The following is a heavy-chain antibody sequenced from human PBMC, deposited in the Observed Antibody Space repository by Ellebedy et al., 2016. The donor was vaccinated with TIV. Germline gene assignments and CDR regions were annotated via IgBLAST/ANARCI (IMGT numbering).Heavy chain of an antibody. J-gene: IGHJ6*02. D-gene: IGHD3-9*01. CDR3: GRAREPGYFAYYYYGMDV. CDR1: GFTVSDYF. CDR2: ITSSGSTI. V-gene: IGHV3-11*01. Sequence: PGGSLRLSCAGSGFTVSDYFMSWVRQAPGTGLEGVSYITSSGSTIYYADSVKGRFTVARDNAKNSLYLQMNSLRGDDTAVYYCGRAREPGYFAYYYYGMDVWGQGTTVTVSS.